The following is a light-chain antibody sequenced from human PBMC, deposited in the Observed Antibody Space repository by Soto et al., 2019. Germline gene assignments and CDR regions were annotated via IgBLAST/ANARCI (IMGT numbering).Light chain of an antibody. CDR1: QSVSSSY. J-gene: IGKJ1*01. CDR3: QPYDSSRT. Sequence: ESVLKQSTGTLSLSPGERATLSCRASQSVSSSYLAWYQQKPGQAPRLLIYGASSRATGIPDRFSGSGSGTDFTLTISRLEPEDFAVYYCQPYDSSRTFGQGTKVDIK. V-gene: IGKV3-20*01. CDR2: GAS.